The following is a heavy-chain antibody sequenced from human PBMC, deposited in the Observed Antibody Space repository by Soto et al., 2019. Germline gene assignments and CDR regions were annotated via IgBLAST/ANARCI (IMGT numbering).Heavy chain of an antibody. CDR3: VSVARLAAH. D-gene: IGHD6-25*01. J-gene: IGHJ4*02. CDR2: ISQTGGDT. Sequence: GSLRLSCAASGFTFSDYYMNWIRQSPGRGLEWVAYISQTGGDTNYADSVKGRFTISRDNARNSVYLEMNSLRDDDTAVYYCVSVARLAAHWGQGTLVTVSS. V-gene: IGHV3-11*03. CDR1: GFTFSDYY.